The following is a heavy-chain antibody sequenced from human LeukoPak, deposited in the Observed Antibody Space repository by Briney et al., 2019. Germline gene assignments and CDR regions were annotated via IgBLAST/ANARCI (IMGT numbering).Heavy chain of an antibody. CDR3: ARDLTGPYDH. CDR1: GFTVSRYW. CDR2: INVEGNYI. J-gene: IGHJ4*02. Sequence: GGSLRLPCAASGFTVSRYWMHWVRQAPGKGLVWVARINVEGNYIDYAESVKGRFTISRDSAKNTLYLQMNSVRAEDTAVYSCARDLTGPYDHWGQGTLVTVSS. V-gene: IGHV3-74*01. D-gene: IGHD3-22*01.